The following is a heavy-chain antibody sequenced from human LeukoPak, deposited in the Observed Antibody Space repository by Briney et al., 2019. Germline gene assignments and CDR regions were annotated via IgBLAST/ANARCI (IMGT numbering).Heavy chain of an antibody. CDR1: GYTFTGYY. V-gene: IGHV1-2*02. Sequence: ASVKVSCKASGYTFTGYYMHWVRQAPGKGLEWMGWINLNSGGTDYAQKFQGRVTMTRDTSISTAYMELGRLRSDDTAVYYCARASWETVQDYWGQGTLVTVSS. J-gene: IGHJ4*02. CDR3: ARASWETVQDY. CDR2: INLNSGGT. D-gene: IGHD4-17*01.